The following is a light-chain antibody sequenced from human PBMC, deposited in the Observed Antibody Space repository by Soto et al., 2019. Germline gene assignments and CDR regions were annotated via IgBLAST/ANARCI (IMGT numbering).Light chain of an antibody. CDR2: AAS. J-gene: IGKJ5*01. CDR3: QQATSFPIT. V-gene: IGKV1-12*01. CDR1: QDISSW. Sequence: DIHMTQSPSAVSASVGDRVTISCRASQDISSWLAWYQQRPGEAPRLLIYAASNLEEGVPSRFSSSGSGTDLTLTITSLQPEDSANFFCQQATSFPITFGQATRLEIK.